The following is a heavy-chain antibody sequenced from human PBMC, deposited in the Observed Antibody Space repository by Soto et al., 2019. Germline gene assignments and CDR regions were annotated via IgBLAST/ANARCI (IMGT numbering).Heavy chain of an antibody. D-gene: IGHD2-8*01. CDR3: ARDSQGYCTNGVCASYAFDI. CDR2: IIPIFGTA. CDR1: GYTFTSHG. Sequence: GASVKVSCKASGYTFTSHGISWVRQAPGQGLEWMGGIIPIFGTANYAQKFQGRVTITADESTSTAYMELSSLRSEDTAVYYCARDSQGYCTNGVCASYAFDIWGQGTMVTVSS. J-gene: IGHJ3*02. V-gene: IGHV1-69*13.